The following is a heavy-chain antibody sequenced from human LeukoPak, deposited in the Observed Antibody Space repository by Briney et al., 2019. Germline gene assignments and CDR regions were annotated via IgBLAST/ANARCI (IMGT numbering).Heavy chain of an antibody. CDR1: GYTFTGYY. V-gene: IGHV1-2*02. J-gene: IGHJ5*02. D-gene: IGHD3-22*01. CDR2: INPNSGGT. CDR3: ARDDYYDSSGYYKVGDWFDP. Sequence: GASVKVSCKASGYTFTGYYMHWVRQAPGQGLEWMGWINPNSGGTNYAQKFQGRVTMTRDTSISTAYMELSRLRSDDTAVYYCARDDYYDSSGYYKVGDWFDPWGQGTLVTVSS.